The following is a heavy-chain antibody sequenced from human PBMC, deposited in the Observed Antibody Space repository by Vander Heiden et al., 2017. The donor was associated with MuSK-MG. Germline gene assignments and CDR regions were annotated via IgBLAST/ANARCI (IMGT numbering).Heavy chain of an antibody. CDR1: GDSISTSY. V-gene: IGHV4-4*07. CDR2: IYFTGST. D-gene: IGHD3-10*01. J-gene: IGHJ5*02. Sequence: VPLQESGPGLVQPSETLSLTCTVSGDSISTSYCNCIRQPAGKGLEWIRRIYFTGSTNSNPSLKSRVTRSVNTSKNQFSLKLTSVTAADTAVYYCARAILWRGFDPWGQGNLVIVSS. CDR3: ARAILWRGFDP.